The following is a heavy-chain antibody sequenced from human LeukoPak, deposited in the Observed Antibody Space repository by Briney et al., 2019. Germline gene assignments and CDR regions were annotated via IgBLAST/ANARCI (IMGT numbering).Heavy chain of an antibody. Sequence: PSETLSLTCTVSGGSISSGGYYWSWVRQHPGKGLEWIGYIYYSGSTYYNPSLKSRVTISVDTSKNQFSLKLSSVTAADTAVYYCARERSYYDSSGYSFFDYSGQGTLVTVSS. CDR3: ARERSYYDSSGYSFFDY. D-gene: IGHD3-22*01. V-gene: IGHV4-31*03. CDR2: IYYSGST. J-gene: IGHJ4*02. CDR1: GGSISSGGYY.